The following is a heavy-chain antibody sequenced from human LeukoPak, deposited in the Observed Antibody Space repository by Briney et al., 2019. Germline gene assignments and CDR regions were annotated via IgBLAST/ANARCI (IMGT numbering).Heavy chain of an antibody. CDR2: IIPIFGTA. J-gene: IGHJ6*03. V-gene: IGHV1-69*05. D-gene: IGHD6-6*01. CDR1: GGTFSSYA. Sequence: SVKVSCKASGGTFSSYAISWVRQAPGQGLEWMGGIIPIFGTANYAQKFQGRVTITTDASTSTAYMELSSLRSEDTAVYYCASRRVAALRPNYYYYYMDVWGKGTTVTVSS. CDR3: ASRRVAALRPNYYYYYMDV.